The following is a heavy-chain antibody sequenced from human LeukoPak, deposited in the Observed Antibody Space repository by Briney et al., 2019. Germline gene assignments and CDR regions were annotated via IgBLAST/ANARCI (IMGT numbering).Heavy chain of an antibody. CDR1: GGSFSGYY. Sequence: SETLSLTCAVYGGSFSGYYWSWIRQPPGKGLEWIGEINHSGSTNYNPSLKSRVTISVDTSKNQFSLQLNSVTREDTAVYYCARDSPLRYCSSTSCYAGFDYWGQGTLVTVSS. J-gene: IGHJ4*02. CDR3: ARDSPLRYCSSTSCYAGFDY. V-gene: IGHV4-34*01. D-gene: IGHD2-2*01. CDR2: INHSGST.